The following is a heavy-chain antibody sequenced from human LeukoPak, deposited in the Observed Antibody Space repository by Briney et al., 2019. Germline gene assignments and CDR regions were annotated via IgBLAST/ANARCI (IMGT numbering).Heavy chain of an antibody. CDR1: GFTFSNYW. CDR3: ARDARVGDPLDY. D-gene: IGHD4-17*01. J-gene: IGHJ4*02. Sequence: GGSLGLSCAASGFTFSNYWMHWVRQAPDKGLMWVSRIRTDGDTSYADSVRGRFTISRDNSKNTLYLQMNSLRAEDTAVYYCARDARVGDPLDYWGQGTLVTVSS. V-gene: IGHV3-74*01. CDR2: IRTDGDT.